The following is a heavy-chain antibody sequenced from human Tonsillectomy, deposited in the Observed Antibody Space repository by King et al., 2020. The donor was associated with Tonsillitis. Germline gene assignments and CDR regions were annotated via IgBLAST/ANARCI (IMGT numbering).Heavy chain of an antibody. D-gene: IGHD3-3*01. CDR1: GFTFSSYS. V-gene: IGHV3-21*01. J-gene: IGHJ6*02. Sequence: DVQLVESGGGLVKPGGSLRLSCAASGFTFSSYSMNWVRQAPGKGLEWVSSISTSSTYIYYADSVKGRFTISRDNAKNSLYLQMNSLRAEDTAVYYCAREHYDCWMGSNYLGYYGMDVWGQGTTVTVSS. CDR2: ISTSSTYI. CDR3: AREHYDCWMGSNYLGYYGMDV.